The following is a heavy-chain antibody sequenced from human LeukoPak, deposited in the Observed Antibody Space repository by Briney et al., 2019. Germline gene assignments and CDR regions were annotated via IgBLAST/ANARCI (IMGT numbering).Heavy chain of an antibody. CDR2: TYYRSKWYN. J-gene: IGHJ4*02. V-gene: IGHV6-1*01. Sequence: SQTLSLTCAISGDSVSSNSAAWNWIRQSPSRGLEWLGRTYYRSKWYNDYAVSVKSRITINPNTSKNQFSLQLNSVTPEDTAVYYCARVGDYYDSSGYYHFFDYWGQGTLVTVSS. CDR3: ARVGDYYDSSGYYHFFDY. D-gene: IGHD3-22*01. CDR1: GDSVSSNSAA.